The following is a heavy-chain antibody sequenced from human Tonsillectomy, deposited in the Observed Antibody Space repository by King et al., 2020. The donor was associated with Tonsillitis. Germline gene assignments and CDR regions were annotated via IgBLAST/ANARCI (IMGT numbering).Heavy chain of an antibody. CDR3: AKDPSSSALGIDP. V-gene: IGHV3-30*18. CDR1: GFTFSSYG. J-gene: IGHJ5*02. CDR2: ISFHGNDK. Sequence: VQLVESGGGVVQPGRSLRLSCVASGFTFSSYGVHWVRQAPGKGLEWVAFISFHGNDKNYADSVKGRFTISRDNSKNTLFLQMNSLRAEDTAVYYCAKDPSSSALGIDPWGQGTRVTVSS. D-gene: IGHD7-27*01.